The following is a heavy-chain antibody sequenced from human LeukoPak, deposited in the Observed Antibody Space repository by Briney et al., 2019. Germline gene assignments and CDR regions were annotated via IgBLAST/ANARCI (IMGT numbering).Heavy chain of an antibody. D-gene: IGHD3-10*01. CDR2: IYYSGST. CDR1: GGSISSYY. Sequence: SETLSLTCIVSGGSISSYYWSWIRQPPGKGLEWIGYIYYSGSTNYNPSLKSRVTISVDTSKDQFSLKLSSVTAADTAVYYCARQKDGLMYYFDYWGQGTLVTVSS. J-gene: IGHJ4*02. V-gene: IGHV4-59*08. CDR3: ARQKDGLMYYFDY.